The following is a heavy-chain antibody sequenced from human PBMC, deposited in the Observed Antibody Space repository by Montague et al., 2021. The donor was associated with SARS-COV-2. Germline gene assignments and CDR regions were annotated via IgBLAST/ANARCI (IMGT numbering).Heavy chain of an antibody. Sequence: TLSLTCTVSGASISTGIYYWSWIRQPAGKGLEWIGRIRTTGHTDYNSSLESRVFMSVDTSTNQFSLGRTSVTDADAAVYSCASFGSGTHDFDLGGQGTLVTVSS. CDR3: ASFGSGTHDFDL. J-gene: IGHJ4*02. CDR1: GASISTGIYY. D-gene: IGHD1-26*01. V-gene: IGHV4-61*02. CDR2: IRTTGHT.